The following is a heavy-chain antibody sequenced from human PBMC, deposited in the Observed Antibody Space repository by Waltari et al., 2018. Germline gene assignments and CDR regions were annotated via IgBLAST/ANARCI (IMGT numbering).Heavy chain of an antibody. Sequence: QVQLVQSGTEVKKPGASVKVSCQASGYTFTVYYVHWVRQAPGQGLEWMGRINPNSGATNYAQNFQGRVTMTRDTSISTAYMDLSRLRSDDTAVYWCARAGEDDYGGSKNWFDRWGQGTLVTVSS. CDR1: GYTFTVYY. CDR2: INPNSGAT. D-gene: IGHD4-17*01. V-gene: IGHV1-2*06. J-gene: IGHJ5*02. CDR3: ARAGEDDYGGSKNWFDR.